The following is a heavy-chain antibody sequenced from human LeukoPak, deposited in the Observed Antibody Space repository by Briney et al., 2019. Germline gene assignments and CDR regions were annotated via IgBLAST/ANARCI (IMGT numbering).Heavy chain of an antibody. CDR1: GGSISSDY. CDR3: ARGTRN. J-gene: IGHJ4*02. D-gene: IGHD2-2*01. V-gene: IGHV4-34*01. CDR2: INHSGST. Sequence: KTSETLSLTCTVSGGSISSDYWSWIRQPPGKGLEWIGEINHSGSTNYNPSLKSRVTTSVDTSKNQFSLKLSSVTAADTAVYYCARGTRNWGQGTLVTVSS.